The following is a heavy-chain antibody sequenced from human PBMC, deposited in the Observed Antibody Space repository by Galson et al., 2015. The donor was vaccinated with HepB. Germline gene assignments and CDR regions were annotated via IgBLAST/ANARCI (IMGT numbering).Heavy chain of an antibody. CDR2: ISSSSSYI. CDR1: GFTFSSYS. CDR3: ASERSGDFWSGQKDY. D-gene: IGHD3-3*01. V-gene: IGHV3-21*01. J-gene: IGHJ4*02. Sequence: SLRLSCAASGFTFSSYSMNWVRQAPGKGLEWVSSISSSSSYIYYADSVKGRFTISRDNAKNSLYLQMNSLRAEDTAVYYCASERSGDFWSGQKDYWGQGTLVTVSS.